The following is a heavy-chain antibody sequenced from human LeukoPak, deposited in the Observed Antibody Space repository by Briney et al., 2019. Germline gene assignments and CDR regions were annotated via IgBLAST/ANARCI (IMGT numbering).Heavy chain of an antibody. Sequence: GGSLRLSCAASGFTFSSYSMNWVRQAPGKGLEWVSSISSSSSYIYYADSVKGRFTISRDNAKKSLYLQMNSLRAEDTAVYYCVREGDYYDSSGYGNVFDYWGQGTLVTVSP. V-gene: IGHV3-21*01. D-gene: IGHD3-22*01. CDR2: ISSSSSYI. J-gene: IGHJ4*02. CDR1: GFTFSSYS. CDR3: VREGDYYDSSGYGNVFDY.